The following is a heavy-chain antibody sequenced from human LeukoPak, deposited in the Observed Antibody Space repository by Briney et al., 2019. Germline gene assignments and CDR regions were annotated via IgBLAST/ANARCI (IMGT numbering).Heavy chain of an antibody. D-gene: IGHD4-17*01. J-gene: IGHJ4*02. Sequence: SSETLSLTCTVSGGSISSYYWSWIRQPPGKGLEWIGYIYYSGSTNYNPSLKSRVTISVDTSKNQFSLKLSSVTAADTAVYYCARGLDGDYFDYWGQGTLVTVSS. CDR2: IYYSGST. CDR1: GGSISSYY. V-gene: IGHV4-59*08. CDR3: ARGLDGDYFDY.